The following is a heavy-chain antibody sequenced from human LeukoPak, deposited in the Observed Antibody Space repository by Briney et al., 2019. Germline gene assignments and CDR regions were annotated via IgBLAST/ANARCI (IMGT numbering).Heavy chain of an antibody. CDR3: ARFSWGCSTASCYLTN. CDR1: GGSLSGHY. CDR2: IYYTGTT. D-gene: IGHD2-2*01. V-gene: IGHV4-59*11. J-gene: IGHJ4*02. Sequence: SETLSLTCTVGGGSLSGHYWGWIRQPPGKGLKLVGHIYYTGTTFYNPSLNSRVTITLDTSRNQFSLRLTSVIAADTAVYYCARFSWGCSTASCYLTNWGQGALSPSPQ.